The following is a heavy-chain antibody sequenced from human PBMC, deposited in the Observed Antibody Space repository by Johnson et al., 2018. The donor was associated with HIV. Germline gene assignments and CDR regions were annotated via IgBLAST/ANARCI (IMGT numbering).Heavy chain of an antibody. Sequence: QVQLVESGGGVVQPGRSLRLSCAASGFTFSSYGMLWVRQAPGKGLEWVAVISYDGNNKYYADSVKGRFTISRDNSNNTLYLQMNSLRAEDTALYYCAKGGIATRFFDIWGQGTMVTVSS. CDR1: GFTFSSYG. V-gene: IGHV3-30*18. J-gene: IGHJ3*02. D-gene: IGHD6-6*01. CDR3: AKGGIATRFFDI. CDR2: ISYDGNNK.